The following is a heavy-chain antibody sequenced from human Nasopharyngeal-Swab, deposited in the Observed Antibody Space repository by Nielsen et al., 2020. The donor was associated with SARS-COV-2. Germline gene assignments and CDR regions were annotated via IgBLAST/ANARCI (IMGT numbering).Heavy chain of an antibody. J-gene: IGHJ6*02. V-gene: IGHV4-34*01. CDR1: GESFSSYS. D-gene: IGHD2-15*01. Sequence: SETLSLTCAVYGESFSSYSWSWIRQPPGKGLEWIGEVNHSGNTNYNPSLKSRVTVSVDTSKNQFSLKLNSVTAADTAVYYCARGPNCSGGSCYQFLAYYYYHGVDVWGQGTTVTVSS. CDR3: ARGPNCSGGSCYQFLAYYYYHGVDV. CDR2: VNHSGNT.